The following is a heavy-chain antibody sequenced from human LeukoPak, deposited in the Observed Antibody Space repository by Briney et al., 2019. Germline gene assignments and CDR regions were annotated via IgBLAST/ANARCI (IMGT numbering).Heavy chain of an antibody. Sequence: PSETLSLTCAVSGGSISSSDWWNWVRQPPGKGLEWIGQIYHSGSTNYSPSLKSRVTISVDTSKNQFSLKVSSVTAADTAVYYCARLATPSTMAARGRSWFESWGQGTLVTVSS. V-gene: IGHV4-4*02. D-gene: IGHD6-6*01. J-gene: IGHJ5*01. CDR1: GGSISSSDW. CDR3: ARLATPSTMAARGRSWFES. CDR2: IYHSGST.